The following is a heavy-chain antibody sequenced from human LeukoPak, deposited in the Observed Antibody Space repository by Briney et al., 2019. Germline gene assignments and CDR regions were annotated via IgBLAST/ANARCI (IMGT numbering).Heavy chain of an antibody. D-gene: IGHD1-26*01. CDR2: INPNSGGT. CDR1: GYTFTGYY. CDR3: ARAFRISSGSYYVGYFQH. J-gene: IGHJ1*01. V-gene: IGHV1-2*02. Sequence: ASVKVSCKASGYTFTGYYMHWVRQAPGQGLEWIGWINPNSGGTNYAQKFQGRVTMTRDTSISTACMELSRLRSDDTAVYYCARAFRISSGSYYVGYFQHWGQGTLVTVSS.